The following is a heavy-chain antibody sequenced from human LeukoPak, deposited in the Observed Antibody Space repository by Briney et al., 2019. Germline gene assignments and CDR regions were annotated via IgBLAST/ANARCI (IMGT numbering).Heavy chain of an antibody. CDR1: GGSFSGYY. D-gene: IGHD3-22*01. Sequence: PSETLSLTCAVYGGSFSGYYWSWIRLPPGKGLEWIGEINHSGITNYNPSLKSRVTISVDTSKNQFSLKLSSVTAADTAVYYCARGGLNYYDSSGYFPPYFDYWGQGTLVTVSS. J-gene: IGHJ4*02. CDR3: ARGGLNYYDSSGYFPPYFDY. V-gene: IGHV4-34*01. CDR2: INHSGIT.